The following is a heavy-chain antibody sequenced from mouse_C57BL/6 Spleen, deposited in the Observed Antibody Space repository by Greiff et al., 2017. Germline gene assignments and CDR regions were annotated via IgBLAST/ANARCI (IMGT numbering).Heavy chain of an antibody. D-gene: IGHD1-1*01. J-gene: IGHJ4*01. CDR2: IYPRDGST. V-gene: IGHV1-85*01. CDR3: ARSSGGSSGYYAMDY. CDR1: GYTFTSYD. Sequence: VQLQESGPELVKPGASVKLSCKASGYTFTSYDINWVKQRPGQGLEWIGWIYPRDGSTKYNEKFKGKATLTVDTSSSTAYMELHSLTSEDSAVYFCARSSGGSSGYYAMDYWGQGTSVTVSS.